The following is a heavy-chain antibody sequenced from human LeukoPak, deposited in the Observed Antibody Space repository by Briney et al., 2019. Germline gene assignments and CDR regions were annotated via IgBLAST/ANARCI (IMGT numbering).Heavy chain of an antibody. CDR2: IFHTGHT. V-gene: IGHV4-30-2*01. D-gene: IGHD3-10*01. CDR1: GGSISSGDYP. J-gene: IGHJ4*02. CDR3: ARGFYGSGSQCDY. Sequence: PSETLSLTCAVFGGSISSGDYPWSWIRQPPGKGLEWIGYIFHTGHTSYNPSLKSRVTICVDMSKNLLSLKLSSVTAADTAVYYCARGFYGSGSQCDYWGQGPLVTVSS.